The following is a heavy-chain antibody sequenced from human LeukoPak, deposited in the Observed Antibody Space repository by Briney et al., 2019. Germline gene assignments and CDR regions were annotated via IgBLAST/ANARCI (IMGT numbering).Heavy chain of an antibody. CDR1: GFTFSSYS. D-gene: IGHD6-13*01. CDR3: ARGMYSSSGLLGY. V-gene: IGHV3-21*01. J-gene: IGHJ4*02. CDR2: ISSSSSYI. Sequence: GGSLRLSCAASGFTFSSYSMNWVRQAPGKGREWVSSISSSSSYIYYADSVKGRFTISRDNAKNSLYLQMNSLRAEDTAVYYCARGMYSSSGLLGYWGQGTLVTVSS.